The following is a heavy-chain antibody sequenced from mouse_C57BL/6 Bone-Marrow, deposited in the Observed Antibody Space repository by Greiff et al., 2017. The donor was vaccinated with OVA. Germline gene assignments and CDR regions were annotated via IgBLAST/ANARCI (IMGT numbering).Heavy chain of an antibody. CDR3: ATSSYGYEYYDAMDY. CDR1: GYTFTSYW. J-gene: IGHJ4*01. Sequence: QVQLQQPGAELVMPGASVKLSCKASGYTFTSYWMHWVKQRPGQGLEWIGEIDPSDSYTNYNQKFKGKSTLTVDKSYSTAYMQLSSLTSEDSAVYYCATSSYGYEYYDAMDYWGQGTSVTVSS. CDR2: IDPSDSYT. D-gene: IGHD2-2*01. V-gene: IGHV1-69*01.